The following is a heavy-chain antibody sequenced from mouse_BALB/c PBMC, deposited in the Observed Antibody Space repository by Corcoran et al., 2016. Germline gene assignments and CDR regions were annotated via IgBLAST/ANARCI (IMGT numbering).Heavy chain of an antibody. D-gene: IGHD2-14*01. J-gene: IGHJ4*01. CDR3: ERVYRYDAGYAMDY. V-gene: IGHV9-3-1*01. CDR1: GYTFTNYG. CDR2: INTYTGEP. Sequence: QIQLVQSGPELKKPGETVKISCKASGYTFTNYGMNWVKQAPGKGLKWMGWINTYTGEPTYADDFKGRFAFSLETSASTANLQINNLKNEDTATYFCERVYRYDAGYAMDYWGQGTSVTVSS.